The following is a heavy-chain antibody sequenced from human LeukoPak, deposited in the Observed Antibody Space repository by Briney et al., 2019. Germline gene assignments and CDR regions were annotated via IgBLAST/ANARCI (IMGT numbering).Heavy chain of an antibody. Sequence: GGSLRLSCAASGFTFSNYYMSWIRQAPGKGLEWVSYISGSGSNIYYADSVKGRFTISRDNAKNSLYLQMNSLTAEDTAVYYCARWVDSSGYSFSHAFDIWGQGTMVTVSS. CDR3: ARWVDSSGYSFSHAFDI. D-gene: IGHD3-22*01. V-gene: IGHV3-11*01. J-gene: IGHJ3*02. CDR1: GFTFSNYY. CDR2: ISGSGSNI.